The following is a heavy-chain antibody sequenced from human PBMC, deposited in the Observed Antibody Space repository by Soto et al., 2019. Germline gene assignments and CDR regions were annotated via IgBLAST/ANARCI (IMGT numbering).Heavy chain of an antibody. J-gene: IGHJ4*02. Sequence: QVQLVQSGAEVKKPGASVKVSCKASGYTFTSFDINWVRQATGQGLEWMGGMNPNSGNTGYAQKFHGRVNMARNTSKSTAYMELSSLRSEDTAVYYWARAYTCGVAVAGMWGQGTLVTVSS. CDR1: GYTFTSFD. CDR3: ARAYTCGVAVAGM. D-gene: IGHD6-19*01. V-gene: IGHV1-8*01. CDR2: MNPNSGNT.